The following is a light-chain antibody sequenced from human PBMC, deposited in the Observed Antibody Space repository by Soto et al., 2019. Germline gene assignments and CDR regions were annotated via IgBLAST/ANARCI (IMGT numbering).Light chain of an antibody. Sequence: EIVLTQSPGTLSLSPGERATLSCRASQSVSSYLAWYQQKPGQAPRLLIYGASSRATGIPNRFSCSGSGTDFTLNISRMGPEDFSVYYCQQYGSSSRTVGQGTKVEIK. J-gene: IGKJ1*01. CDR1: QSVSSY. CDR3: QQYGSSSRT. CDR2: GAS. V-gene: IGKV3-20*01.